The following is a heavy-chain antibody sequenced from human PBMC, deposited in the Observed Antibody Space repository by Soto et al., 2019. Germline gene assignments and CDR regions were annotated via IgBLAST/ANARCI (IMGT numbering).Heavy chain of an antibody. CDR1: GYSFANYT. V-gene: IGHV1-3*01. J-gene: IGHJ4*02. D-gene: IGHD3-10*01. CDR3: ARGGGYYGSGAYYRGYFDH. Sequence: RASVKVSCKASGYSFANYTIHWVRQAPGQGLEWMGWLNPDTASTKFSPKFQGRVIITRDKSANTAFMQLTSLTPEDTALYYCARGGGYYGSGAYYRGYFDHWGLGTLVTVSS. CDR2: LNPDTAST.